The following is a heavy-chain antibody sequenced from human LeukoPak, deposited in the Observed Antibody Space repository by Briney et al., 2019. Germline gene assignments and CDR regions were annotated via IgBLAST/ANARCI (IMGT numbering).Heavy chain of an antibody. V-gene: IGHV3-30*04. Sequence: GGSLRLSCAASGFTFSSYAMHWVRQAPGKGLEWVAVISYDGSNKYYADSVKGRFTISRDNSKNTLYLQMNSLRAEDTAVYYCARDLNGSGWPEGFDYWGQGTLVTVSS. D-gene: IGHD6-19*01. J-gene: IGHJ4*02. CDR1: GFTFSSYA. CDR3: ARDLNGSGWPEGFDY. CDR2: ISYDGSNK.